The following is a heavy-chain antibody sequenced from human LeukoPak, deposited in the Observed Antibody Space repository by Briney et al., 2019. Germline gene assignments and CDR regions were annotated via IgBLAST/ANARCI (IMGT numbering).Heavy chain of an antibody. CDR2: INPNSGGT. CDR3: ARGDWNHGIYYYYMDV. V-gene: IGHV1-2*02. J-gene: IGHJ6*03. Sequence: ASVKVSCKASGYTFTGYYLHWVRQAPGQGLEWMGWINPNSGGTKDAQKFQGRVTMTRDTSISTAYMELSRLRSDDTAVYYCARGDWNHGIYYYYMDVWGKGTTVTVSS. CDR1: GYTFTGYY. D-gene: IGHD1-1*01.